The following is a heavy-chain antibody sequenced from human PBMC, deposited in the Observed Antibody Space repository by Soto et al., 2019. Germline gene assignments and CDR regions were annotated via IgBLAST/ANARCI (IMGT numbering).Heavy chain of an antibody. J-gene: IGHJ4*02. CDR2: ISAYNGNT. CDR3: ARDRGYDFWSGSAPLDY. D-gene: IGHD3-3*01. V-gene: IGHV1-18*01. Sequence: ASVKISCKASGYTFTSSGISGVRQAPGQGLEWMGWISAYNGNTNYAQKLQGRVTMTTDTSTSTAYMELRSLRSDDTAVYYCARDRGYDFWSGSAPLDYWGQGTLVTVSS. CDR1: GYTFTSSG.